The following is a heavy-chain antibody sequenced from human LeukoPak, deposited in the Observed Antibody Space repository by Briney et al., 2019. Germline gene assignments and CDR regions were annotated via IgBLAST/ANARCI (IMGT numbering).Heavy chain of an antibody. D-gene: IGHD6-6*01. J-gene: IGHJ4*02. CDR2: IGTAGDT. V-gene: IGHV3-13*01. Sequence: GGPLRLSCAASGFTFSSYDMHWVRQATGKGLEWVSAIGTAGDTYYPGSVKGRFTISRENAKNSLYLQMNSLRAGDTAVYYCARAKYSSSSGWYFDYWGQGTLVTVSA. CDR3: ARAKYSSSSGWYFDY. CDR1: GFTFSSYD.